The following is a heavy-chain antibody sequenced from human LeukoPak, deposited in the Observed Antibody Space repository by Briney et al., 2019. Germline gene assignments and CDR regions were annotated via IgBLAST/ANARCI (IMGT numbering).Heavy chain of an antibody. CDR1: GFTFSTYA. J-gene: IGHJ4*02. CDR2: ISGRDYST. Sequence: PGGSLRLSCVASGFTFSTYAMSWVRQSPGKGLECVSTISGRDYSTFYADSVKGRFTISRDNSKNTLYLQMNSLRAEDTAVYYCATGTFGDCSGGSCYSAFDYWGQGTLVTVSS. D-gene: IGHD2-15*01. V-gene: IGHV3-23*01. CDR3: ATGTFGDCSGGSCYSAFDY.